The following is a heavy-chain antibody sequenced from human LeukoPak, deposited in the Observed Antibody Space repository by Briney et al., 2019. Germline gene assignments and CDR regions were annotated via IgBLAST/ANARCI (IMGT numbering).Heavy chain of an antibody. J-gene: IGHJ3*02. D-gene: IGHD1-26*01. CDR1: GFTFNSYD. CDR2: IHTGGETT. CDR3: ARRSQGAFDI. Sequence: GGSLRLSCAASGFTFNSYDLNWVRQAPGKGLEWVSTIHTGGETTYYAESVRGRFSISRDNSKNALYLQMHSLSAEDTAVYYCARRSQGAFDIWGQGTMVIVSS. V-gene: IGHV3-23*05.